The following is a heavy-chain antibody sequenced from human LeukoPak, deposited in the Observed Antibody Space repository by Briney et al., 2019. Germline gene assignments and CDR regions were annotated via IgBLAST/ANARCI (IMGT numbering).Heavy chain of an antibody. D-gene: IGHD5-18*01. CDR1: GDTFTGYY. CDR2: INPDSGGT. J-gene: IGHJ4*02. V-gene: IGHV1-2*02. Sequence: ASVKVSCKASGDTFTGYYMYWGRHAPGQGREWMGGINPDSGGTNYAQKFQGRVTMTRDTSISTAYLELRRLRSDDTAVYYCARDRASRGGYSSSSAFDYWGQGTLVTVSS. CDR3: ARDRASRGGYSSSSAFDY.